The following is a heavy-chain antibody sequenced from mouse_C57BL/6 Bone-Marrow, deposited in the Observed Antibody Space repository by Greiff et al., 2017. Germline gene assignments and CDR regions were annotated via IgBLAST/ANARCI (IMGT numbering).Heavy chain of an antibody. J-gene: IGHJ3*01. CDR1: GFTFSSYG. CDR2: ISSGGSYT. V-gene: IGHV5-6*01. CDR3: ARQRFAY. Sequence: EVQRVESGGDLVKPGGSLKLSCAASGFTFSSYGMSWVRQTPDKRLEWVATISSGGSYTYYPDSVKGRFTISRDNAKNTLYLKMSSLKSEDTAMYYCARQRFAYWGQGTLVTVSA.